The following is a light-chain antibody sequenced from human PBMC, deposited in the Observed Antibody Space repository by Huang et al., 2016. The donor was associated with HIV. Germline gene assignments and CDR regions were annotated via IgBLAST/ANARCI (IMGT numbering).Light chain of an antibody. Sequence: DIQMTQSPSSLSASVGDRVTISCRASQGVSHCLGWFQQKPGKAPKSLIYGASSLQSGVPSRFSGSGSETDFTLTISSLQPEDSATYYCQQYNSYPLTFGGGTKVEIK. J-gene: IGKJ4*01. V-gene: IGKV1-16*01. CDR1: QGVSHC. CDR3: QQYNSYPLT. CDR2: GAS.